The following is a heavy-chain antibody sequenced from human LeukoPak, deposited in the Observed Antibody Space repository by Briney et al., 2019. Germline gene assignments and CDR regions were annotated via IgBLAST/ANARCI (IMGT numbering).Heavy chain of an antibody. CDR2: INPNSGGT. V-gene: IGHV1-2*02. D-gene: IGHD5-24*01. CDR1: GYIFTGYY. CDR3: ASQQLQWRESYYFDD. Sequence: GASVKVSCKASGYIFTGYYMHWVRQAPGQGLEWMGWINPNSGGTKYAQKFLGRVTMTRDTSISTAYMELSRLGSDDTALYYCASQQLQWRESYYFDDWGQGTLVTVSS. J-gene: IGHJ4*02.